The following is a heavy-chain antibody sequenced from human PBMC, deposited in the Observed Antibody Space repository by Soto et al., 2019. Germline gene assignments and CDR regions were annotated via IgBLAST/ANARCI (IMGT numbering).Heavy chain of an antibody. CDR3: ARDNDRPQLGGNYYYILDV. J-gene: IGHJ6*02. CDR1: GGTFRNSA. V-gene: IGHV1-69*12. D-gene: IGHD1-1*01. Sequence: QVQLEQSGPEVKKPGSSVKVSCKASGGTFRNSAISWVRQAPGQGLEWMGGIMPIFRTPDYAQKFQGRVTITADESASTAYMELTGLRSDDTAVYYCARDNDRPQLGGNYYYILDVWCHGTTVTVSS. CDR2: IMPIFRTP.